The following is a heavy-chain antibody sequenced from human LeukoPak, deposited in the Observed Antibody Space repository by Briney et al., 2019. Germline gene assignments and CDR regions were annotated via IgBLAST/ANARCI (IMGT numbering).Heavy chain of an antibody. CDR2: VEQDGSER. Sequence: AGSLRLSCAASGFTFSTDWMSWVREAPGKGRGWVGNVEQDGSERNYVDSVKGRFTLSRDNAKNSQYLQMNSLRAEDTAMYYFARERACNDYWGQGTLVTVSS. J-gene: IGHJ4*02. V-gene: IGHV3-7*01. CDR3: ARERACNDY. D-gene: IGHD2/OR15-2a*01. CDR1: GFTFSTDW.